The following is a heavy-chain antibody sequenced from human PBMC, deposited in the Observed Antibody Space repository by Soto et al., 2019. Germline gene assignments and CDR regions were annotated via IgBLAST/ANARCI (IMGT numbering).Heavy chain of an antibody. CDR2: IIPIFGTA. V-gene: IGHV1-69*13. CDR3: ARDRGPYGDYNEWFDP. Sequence: GASVKVSCKASGGTFSSYAISWVRQAPGQGLEWTGGIIPIFGTANYAQKFQGRVTITADESTSTAYMELSSLRSEDTAVYYCARDRGPYGDYNEWFDPWGQGTLVTVSS. J-gene: IGHJ5*02. CDR1: GGTFSSYA. D-gene: IGHD4-17*01.